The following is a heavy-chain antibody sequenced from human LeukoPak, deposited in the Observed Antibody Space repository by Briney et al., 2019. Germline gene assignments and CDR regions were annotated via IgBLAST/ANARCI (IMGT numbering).Heavy chain of an antibody. CDR1: GYTFTGYY. CDR2: INPNSGGT. Sequence: ASVKVSCKASGYTFTGYYMHWVRQAPGQGLEWMGWINPNSGGTNYAQKFQGRVTMTRDTSISTAYMELSRLRSDDTAVYYCARVRRIAVAGTYYYYGMDVWGQGTTVTVSS. D-gene: IGHD6-19*01. J-gene: IGHJ6*02. V-gene: IGHV1-2*02. CDR3: ARVRRIAVAGTYYYYGMDV.